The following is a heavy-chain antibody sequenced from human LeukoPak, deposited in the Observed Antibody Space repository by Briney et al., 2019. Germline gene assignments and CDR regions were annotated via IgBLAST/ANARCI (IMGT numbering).Heavy chain of an antibody. D-gene: IGHD3-10*01. CDR2: ISSSSSYI. J-gene: IGHJ4*02. V-gene: IGHV3-21*01. Sequence: PGGSLRLSCEASGFTFTTYSMTWVRQAPGKGLEWVSSISSSSSYIYYADSVKGRLTISRDNAKNSLYLQMNSLRAEDTAVYYCARERFGELPNYDYWGQGTLVTVSS. CDR3: ARERFGELPNYDY. CDR1: GFTFTTYS.